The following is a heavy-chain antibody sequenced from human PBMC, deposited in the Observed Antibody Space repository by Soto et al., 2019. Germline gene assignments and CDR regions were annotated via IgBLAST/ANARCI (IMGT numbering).Heavy chain of an antibody. V-gene: IGHV3-33*03. CDR1: GFIFNEYG. J-gene: IGHJ4*02. CDR2: IWYDGSNK. Sequence: QVQLVESGGGVVQPGRSLRLSCAASGFIFNEYGMHWVRQAPGKGLEWVAVIWYDGSNKYYADSVKGRFTFSRDNSKNKMSLQMNSLRVEDTAVYYCARWGCSGSNCNLNQRSFDLWGQGTLVTVS. CDR3: ARWGCSGSNCNLNQRSFDL. D-gene: IGHD2-15*01.